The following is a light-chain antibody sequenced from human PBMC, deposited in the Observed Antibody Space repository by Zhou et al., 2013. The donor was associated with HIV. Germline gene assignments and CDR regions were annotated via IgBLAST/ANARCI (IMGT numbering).Light chain of an antibody. CDR3: MQSLQAPYT. J-gene: IGKJ2*01. V-gene: IGKV2-28*01. Sequence: EIVMTQSPLSLPVTPGEPASISCRSSLSLLGSIGYNYLDWYVQKPGRSPQLLIYVASNRAPGVPDRFSASGSGTEFTLRISRVEADDFGVYYCMQSLQAPYTFGQGTTLEIK. CDR2: VAS. CDR1: LSLLGSIGYNY.